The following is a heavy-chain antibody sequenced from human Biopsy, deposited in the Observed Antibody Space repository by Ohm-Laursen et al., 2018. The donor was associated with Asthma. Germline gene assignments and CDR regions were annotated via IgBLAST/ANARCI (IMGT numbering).Heavy chain of an antibody. Sequence: SLRLSCTASGFSFSNFAIHWVRQAPGKGLEWVGVISKDAGTQDYADSVKGRFTMARDNSKNTLDLQMNSLREEDTAVYYCVRDGTDDAFDIWGQGTAVSVSS. CDR3: VRDGTDDAFDI. CDR2: ISKDAGTQ. J-gene: IGHJ3*02. D-gene: IGHD1-1*01. CDR1: GFSFSNFA. V-gene: IGHV3-30*06.